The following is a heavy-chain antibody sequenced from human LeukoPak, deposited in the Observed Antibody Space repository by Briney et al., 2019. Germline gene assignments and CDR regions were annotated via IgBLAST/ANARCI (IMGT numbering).Heavy chain of an antibody. CDR1: GGSFSGYY. J-gene: IGHJ4*02. CDR3: ARGTTLEMATVHFDY. D-gene: IGHD4-4*01. Sequence: PSETLSLTCAVYGGSFSGYYWSWIRQPPGKGLEWIGEINHSGSTNYNPSLRSRVTISVDTSKNQFSLKLSSVTAADTAVYYCARGTTLEMATVHFDYWSQGTLVTVSS. V-gene: IGHV4-34*01. CDR2: INHSGST.